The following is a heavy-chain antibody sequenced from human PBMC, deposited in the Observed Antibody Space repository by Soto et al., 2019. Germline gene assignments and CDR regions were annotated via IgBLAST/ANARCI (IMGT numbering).Heavy chain of an antibody. CDR1: GFIFSTYA. CDR3: AKEDDYGDYEHDAFDM. J-gene: IGHJ3*02. V-gene: IGHV3-23*01. CDR2: ISANGGDT. Sequence: GESLKISCATSGFIFSTYAMSWVRQAPGKGLEWVSTISANGGDTYYGDSVKGRFTISRDGYRNTVHLQMNSLRAEDTAVYYCAKEDDYGDYEHDAFDMWGPGTLVTVSS. D-gene: IGHD4-17*01.